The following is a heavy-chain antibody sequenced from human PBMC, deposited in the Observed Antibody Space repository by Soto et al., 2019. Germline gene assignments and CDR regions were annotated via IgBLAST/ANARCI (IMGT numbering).Heavy chain of an antibody. J-gene: IGHJ4*02. D-gene: IGHD2-15*01. V-gene: IGHV4-59*01. CDR2: IYYSGST. CDR1: GGSISSNY. CDR3: ASYLGVSGGNDY. Sequence: SETLSLTCSDSGGSISSNYWSWIRQPPGKALEWIGYIYYSGSTNYNPSLRSRVTISLDTSKNQFSLKLSSVTAADTAVYYCASYLGVSGGNDYWGQGTLVTVS.